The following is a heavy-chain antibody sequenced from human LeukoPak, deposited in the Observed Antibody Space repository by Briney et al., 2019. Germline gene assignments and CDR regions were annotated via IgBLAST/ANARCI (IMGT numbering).Heavy chain of an antibody. Sequence: GGSLRLSCAASGFTFSSYGMHWVRQAPGKGLEWVAFIRYDGSNKYYADSVKGRFTISRDNSKNTLYLQMNSLRAEDMALYYCAKGAGIAAPFDYWGQGTLVTVSS. CDR1: GFTFSSYG. CDR3: AKGAGIAAPFDY. CDR2: IRYDGSNK. J-gene: IGHJ4*02. V-gene: IGHV3-30*02. D-gene: IGHD6-13*01.